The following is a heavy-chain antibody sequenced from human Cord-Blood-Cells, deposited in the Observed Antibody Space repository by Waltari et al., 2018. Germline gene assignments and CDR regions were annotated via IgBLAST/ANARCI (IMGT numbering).Heavy chain of an antibody. CDR2: ICYSGST. Sequence: QLQLQESGPGLVKPSETLSLTCTVSGGSISSSSYYWGWIRQPPGKGLEWIGSICYSGSTYYTPSLKSRVTISVDTSKNQFSLKLSSVTAADTAVYYCASRLIYGDYVGPDYWGQGTLVTVSS. J-gene: IGHJ4*02. D-gene: IGHD4-17*01. CDR3: ASRLIYGDYVGPDY. V-gene: IGHV4-39*01. CDR1: GGSISSSSYY.